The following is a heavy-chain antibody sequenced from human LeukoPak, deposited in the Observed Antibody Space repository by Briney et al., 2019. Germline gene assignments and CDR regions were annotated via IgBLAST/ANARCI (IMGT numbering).Heavy chain of an antibody. J-gene: IGHJ3*02. CDR2: IIPIFGTA. Sequence: SVKVSCKASGGTFSSYAISWVRQAPGQGLEWMGGIIPIFGTANYAQKFQGRVTITADESTSTAYMELSSLRSEDTAVYYCARSVRQWLVLDAFDIWGQGTMVTVSS. D-gene: IGHD6-19*01. CDR3: ARSVRQWLVLDAFDI. V-gene: IGHV1-69*13. CDR1: GGTFSSYA.